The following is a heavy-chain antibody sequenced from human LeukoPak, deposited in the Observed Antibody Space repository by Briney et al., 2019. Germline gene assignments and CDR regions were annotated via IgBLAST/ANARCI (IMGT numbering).Heavy chain of an antibody. Sequence: SVKVSCKASGGTFSSYAISWMRQAPGQGLEWMGGIIPIFGTTNYAQKFQGRVTITADESTSTAYMELSSLRSEDTAVYYCARGVGDFWSGSTFDYWGQGTLVTVSS. CDR3: ARGVGDFWSGSTFDY. D-gene: IGHD3-3*01. CDR1: GGTFSSYA. J-gene: IGHJ4*02. CDR2: IIPIFGTT. V-gene: IGHV1-69*13.